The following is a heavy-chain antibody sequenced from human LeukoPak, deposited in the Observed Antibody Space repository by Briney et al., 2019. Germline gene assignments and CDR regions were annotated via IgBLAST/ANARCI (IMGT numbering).Heavy chain of an antibody. Sequence: ASVKVSCKVSGHSLTKFSMGWVRQAPGKGLEWMGGFDPERGETIHAQKFQGRFTMTEDTSTDTAYMELNSLTSEDTAVYYCATGSIVYDFWGQGTLVTVSS. J-gene: IGHJ4*02. CDR2: FDPERGET. CDR1: GHSLTKFS. D-gene: IGHD1-26*01. V-gene: IGHV1-24*01. CDR3: ATGSIVYDF.